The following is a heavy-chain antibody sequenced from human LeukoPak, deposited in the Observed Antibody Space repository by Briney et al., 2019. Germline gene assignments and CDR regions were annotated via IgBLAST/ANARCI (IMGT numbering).Heavy chain of an antibody. Sequence: PAGTLCLSCAASGFTFCSYSMNRVPPAQGMGLEWVSSISTGVNWMDYADSLKGRFTNDRDNAENSQSLHMNNLSHEGADVYYCARGGYYDSSGYHRAFDIWGQGTMVSVCS. V-gene: IGHV3-21*01. CDR3: ARGGYYDSSGYHRAFDI. CDR2: ISTGVNWM. J-gene: IGHJ3*02. CDR1: GFTFCSYS. D-gene: IGHD3-22*01.